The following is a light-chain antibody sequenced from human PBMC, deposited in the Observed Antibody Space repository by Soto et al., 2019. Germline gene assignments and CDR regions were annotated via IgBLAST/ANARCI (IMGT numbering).Light chain of an antibody. Sequence: DIQMTQSPSSLSASVGDRVTITCRASQSISSYLNCYQQKPGKAPKLLIYAASSLQSGVPSRFSGSRSGTDFTLTISSLQPEDFATYYCQQSYSNSEVTFGGGTKVEIK. J-gene: IGKJ4*01. CDR2: AAS. CDR1: QSISSY. CDR3: QQSYSNSEVT. V-gene: IGKV1-39*01.